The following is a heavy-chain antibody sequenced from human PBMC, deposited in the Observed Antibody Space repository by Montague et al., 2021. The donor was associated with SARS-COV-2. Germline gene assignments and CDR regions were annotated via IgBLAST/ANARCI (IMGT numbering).Heavy chain of an antibody. J-gene: IGHJ4*02. Sequence: VKPTQTLTLTCTFSGFSLSTSGMCVSWIRQPPGKALEWLAPIDWDDDKYYSTSLKTRLTISKDTSKNQVVLTMTNMDPVDTATYYCARTYYDILTGYYTYDYWGQGTLVTVSS. CDR2: IDWDDDK. CDR1: GFSLSTSGMC. CDR3: ARTYYDILTGYYTYDY. V-gene: IGHV2-70*01. D-gene: IGHD3-9*01.